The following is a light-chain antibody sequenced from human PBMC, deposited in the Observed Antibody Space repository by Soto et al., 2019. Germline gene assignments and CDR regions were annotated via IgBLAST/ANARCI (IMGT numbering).Light chain of an antibody. CDR1: SSDVGSYNL. CDR2: EVS. J-gene: IGLJ1*01. V-gene: IGLV2-23*02. Sequence: QSVLTQPASVSGSPGQSLTISCTGTSSDVGSYNLVSWYQQHPGKAPKLMIYEVSKRPSGVSNRFSGSKSGNTASLTISGLQAEDEADYYCCSYAGSSTYVFGTGTKATVL. CDR3: CSYAGSSTYV.